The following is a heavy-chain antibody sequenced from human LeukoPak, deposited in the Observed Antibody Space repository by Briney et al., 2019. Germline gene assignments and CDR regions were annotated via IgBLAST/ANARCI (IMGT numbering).Heavy chain of an antibody. V-gene: IGHV1-3*01. CDR2: IDAGNGNT. Sequence: ASVKVSCKASGYTFTSYAMHWVRQAPGQRLEWMGWIDAGNGNTKYSQKFQGRVTITRDTSASTAYMELSSLRSEDTAVYYCASGIWYTEGYFDYWGQGTLVTVSS. CDR3: ASGIWYTEGYFDY. CDR1: GYTFTSYA. J-gene: IGHJ4*02. D-gene: IGHD1-1*01.